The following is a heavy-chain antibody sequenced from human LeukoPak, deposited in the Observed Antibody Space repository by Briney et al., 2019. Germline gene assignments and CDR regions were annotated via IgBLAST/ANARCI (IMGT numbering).Heavy chain of an antibody. V-gene: IGHV1-18*01. CDR1: GYTFTSYG. D-gene: IGHD3-3*01. J-gene: IGHJ4*02. CDR2: ISAYNGNT. CDR3: ARGPLSWYDSWSGYLYFDY. Sequence: GASVKVSCKASGYTFTSYGISWVRQAPGQGLEWMGWISAYNGNTNYAQKLQGRVTMTTDTSTSTAYMELRSLRSDDTAVYYCARGPLSWYDSWSGYLYFDYWGQGTLVTVSS.